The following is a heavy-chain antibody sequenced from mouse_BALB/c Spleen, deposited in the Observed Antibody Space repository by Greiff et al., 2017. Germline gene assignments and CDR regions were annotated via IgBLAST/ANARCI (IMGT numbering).Heavy chain of an antibody. Sequence: VQLQQSGAELMKPGASVKISCKATGYTFSSYWIEWVKQRPGHGLEWIGEILPGSGSTNYNEKFKGKATFTADTSSNTAYMQLSSLTSEDSAVYYCARSFITTVVRFAYWGQGTLVTVSA. CDR3: ARSFITTVVRFAY. V-gene: IGHV1-9*01. CDR2: ILPGSGST. J-gene: IGHJ3*01. CDR1: GYTFSSYW. D-gene: IGHD1-1*01.